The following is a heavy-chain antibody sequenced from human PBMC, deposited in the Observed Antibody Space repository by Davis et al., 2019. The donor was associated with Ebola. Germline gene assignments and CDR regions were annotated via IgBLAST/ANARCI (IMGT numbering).Heavy chain of an antibody. Sequence: SCAASGFTFSSYWMSWVRQAPGKGLEWVANIKQDGSEKYYVDSVKGRFTISRDNAKNSLYLQMNSLRAEDTAVYYCARDGVVATIIYYYYGMDVWGQGTTVTVSS. D-gene: IGHD5-12*01. CDR1: GFTFSSYW. CDR3: ARDGVVATIIYYYYGMDV. J-gene: IGHJ6*02. CDR2: IKQDGSEK. V-gene: IGHV3-7*01.